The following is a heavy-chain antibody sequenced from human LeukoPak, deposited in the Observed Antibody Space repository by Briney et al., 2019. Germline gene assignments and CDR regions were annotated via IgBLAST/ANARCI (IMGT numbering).Heavy chain of an antibody. V-gene: IGHV4-38-2*01. J-gene: IGHJ4*02. CDR2: IYHSGST. Sequence: SETLSHTCAVSGYSISRFYYWGWIRQPPGKGLEWIASIYHSGSTYYNPSLKSRITISVDTSKNQFSLKLTSVTAADAAVYYCATLAASAPRYFDYWGQGILVTVSS. D-gene: IGHD6-13*01. CDR1: GYSISRFYY. CDR3: ATLAASAPRYFDY.